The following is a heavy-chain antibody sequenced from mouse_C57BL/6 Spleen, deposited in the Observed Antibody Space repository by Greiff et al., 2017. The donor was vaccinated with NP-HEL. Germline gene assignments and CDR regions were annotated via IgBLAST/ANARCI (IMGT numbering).Heavy chain of an antibody. J-gene: IGHJ2*01. Sequence: VQLQQSGPELVKPGASVKISCKASGYTFTDYYMNWVKQSHGKSLEWIGDINPNNGGTSYNQKFKGKATLTVDKSSSTAYMELRSLTSEDSAVYYCARDTTVVALYYFDYWGQGTTLTVSS. CDR2: INPNNGGT. CDR1: GYTFTDYY. CDR3: ARDTTVVALYYFDY. D-gene: IGHD1-1*01. V-gene: IGHV1-26*01.